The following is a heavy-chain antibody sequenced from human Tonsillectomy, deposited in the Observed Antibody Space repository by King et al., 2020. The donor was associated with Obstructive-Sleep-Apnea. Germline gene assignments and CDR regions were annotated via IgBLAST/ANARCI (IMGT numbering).Heavy chain of an antibody. CDR1: GFSVTSSY. J-gene: IGHJ6*02. Sequence: VQLVESGGGLVQPGGSLRLSCAASGFSVTSSYINWVRQAPGKGLEWVSVIYSSGTTHYADSLKCRFTISRHNSNNTVYLQMNSLRAEDTAVYYCERDRYDYGLDNSTLHSYGMDVWGQGTTVIVS. V-gene: IGHV3-53*04. D-gene: IGHD3-16*01. CDR3: ERDRYDYGLDNSTLHSYGMDV. CDR2: IYSSGTT.